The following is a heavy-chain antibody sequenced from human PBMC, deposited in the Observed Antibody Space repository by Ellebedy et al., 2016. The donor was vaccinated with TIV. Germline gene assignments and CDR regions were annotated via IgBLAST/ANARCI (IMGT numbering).Heavy chain of an antibody. D-gene: IGHD3-10*01. Sequence: PGGSLRLSCKTSGYSFSKYWIAWVRQMPGKGLEWVGIIYPGDSDIRYSPSFQGRVTISGDRSISTAYLQWSSLRASDTAIYYCARADRLWFGETPGAFDIWGQGTMVAVSA. J-gene: IGHJ3*02. CDR1: GYSFSKYW. CDR3: ARADRLWFGETPGAFDI. V-gene: IGHV5-51*01. CDR2: IYPGDSDI.